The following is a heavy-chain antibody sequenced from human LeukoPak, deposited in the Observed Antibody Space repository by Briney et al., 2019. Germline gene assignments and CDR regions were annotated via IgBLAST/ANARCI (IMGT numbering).Heavy chain of an antibody. J-gene: IGHJ3*02. D-gene: IGHD5-18*01. V-gene: IGHV3-7*04. CDR2: IKQDGSER. CDR3: ARGTAMVRDAFDI. CDR1: GFTFSSYW. Sequence: GGSLRLSCAASGFTFSSYWMSWVRQAPGKGLEWVANIKQDGSERYYVDSVKGRFTISRDNAKNSLYLQMNSLRAEDTAVYYCARGTAMVRDAFDIWGQGTMVTVSS.